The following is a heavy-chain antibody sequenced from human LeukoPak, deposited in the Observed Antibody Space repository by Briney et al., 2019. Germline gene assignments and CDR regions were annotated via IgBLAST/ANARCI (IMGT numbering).Heavy chain of an antibody. J-gene: IGHJ4*02. CDR1: GFTFSTYW. CDR3: ARVPGTRSSYDY. CDR2: IKQDGSET. Sequence: GGSLRLSCAASGFTFSTYWMTWVRQAPGKGLEWVANIKQDGSETYYVDSVKGRFTISRDNAKNSLYLQMNSLRAEDTAVYYCARVPGTRSSYDYWGKGTMVTVSS. D-gene: IGHD6-6*01. V-gene: IGHV3-7*05.